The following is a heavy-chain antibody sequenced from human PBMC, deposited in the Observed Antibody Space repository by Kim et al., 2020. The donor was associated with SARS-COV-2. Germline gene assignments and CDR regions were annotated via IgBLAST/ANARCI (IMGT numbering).Heavy chain of an antibody. CDR2: IIPLFDTD. CDR1: GGTFTDYA. J-gene: IGHJ4*02. D-gene: IGHD6-19*01. V-gene: IGHV1-69*13. Sequence: SVKVSCKASGGTFTDYAFNWVRQAPGQGLEWMGQIIPLFDTDNYALKFQGRVTITADESTNTAYMELSSLTFEDTAIYYCARERSEVAGIDYWGQGTLVTVSS. CDR3: ARERSEVAGIDY.